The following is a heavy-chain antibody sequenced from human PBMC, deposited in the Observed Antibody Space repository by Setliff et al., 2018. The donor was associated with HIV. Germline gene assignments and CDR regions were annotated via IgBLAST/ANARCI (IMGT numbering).Heavy chain of an antibody. CDR3: ARGYCSGSACYSGILDS. J-gene: IGHJ4*02. CDR2: ISPNGRAT. CDR1: ALRLSSRP. V-gene: IGHV3-30*07. D-gene: IGHD2-15*01. Sequence: GGSLRLSCVGSALRLSSRPVHWVRQGPGKGLEWVAGISPNGRATHYADSVKDRFVISRDNSVDTSKNQFSLKLRSVTAADTAVYYCARGYCSGSACYSGILDSWGQGTLVTVSS.